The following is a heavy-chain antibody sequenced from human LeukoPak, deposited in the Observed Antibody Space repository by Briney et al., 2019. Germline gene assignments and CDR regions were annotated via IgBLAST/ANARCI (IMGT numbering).Heavy chain of an antibody. CDR3: ARDLGYCSSTSCYTLGGFDY. V-gene: IGHV4-31*03. CDR2: IYYSGST. D-gene: IGHD2-2*02. CDR1: GGSVSSGSYY. J-gene: IGHJ4*02. Sequence: PSETLSLTCTVSGGSVSSGSYYWSWIRQHPGKGLEWIGYIYYSGSTYYNPSLKSRVTISVDTSKNQFSLKLSSVTAADTAVYYCARDLGYCSSTSCYTLGGFDYWGQGTLVTVSS.